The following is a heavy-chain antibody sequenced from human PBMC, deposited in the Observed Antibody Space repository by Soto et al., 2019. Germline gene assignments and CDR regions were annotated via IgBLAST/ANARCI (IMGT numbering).Heavy chain of an antibody. J-gene: IGHJ4*02. CDR2: IGVTGST. CDR1: GFTFSSFA. CDR3: AKNYFFDR. Sequence: EVQLLESGGDLVQPGGSLRLSCAASGFTFSSFAMSWARQAPGKGLEWVSSIGVTGSTYYDDSVRGRLTISRDNSKNTLYLQMDSLSAEDTAVYYCAKNYFFDRWGQGTPVTVSS. V-gene: IGHV3-23*01.